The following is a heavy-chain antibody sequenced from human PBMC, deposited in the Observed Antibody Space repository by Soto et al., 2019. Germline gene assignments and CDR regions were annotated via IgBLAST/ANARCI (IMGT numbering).Heavy chain of an antibody. CDR1: GFTFSSYW. D-gene: IGHD3-3*01. CDR3: ARVAVGWSFDY. J-gene: IGHJ4*02. CDR2: INSDGSST. V-gene: IGHV3-74*01. Sequence: GGSLRLSCAASGFTFSSYWMHWVRQAPGKGLVWVSRINSDGSSTSYADSVKGRFTISRDNAKNTLDMQRNSLRAEDTAVYYCARVAVGWSFDYWGQGTLVTVSS.